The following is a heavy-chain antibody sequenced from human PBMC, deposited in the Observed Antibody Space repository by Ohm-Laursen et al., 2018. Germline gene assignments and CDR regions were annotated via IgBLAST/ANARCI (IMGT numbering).Heavy chain of an antibody. Sequence: GSLRLSCSASGFTFSSYWMSWVRQAPGKGLEWVANIKEDGSEKYYVDSVKGRFIISRDNAKNSLDLQMNILRAEDTAVYYCARDVRNGGPPQGSWGQGSLVTVSS. V-gene: IGHV3-7*01. CDR3: ARDVRNGGPPQGS. CDR2: IKEDGSEK. J-gene: IGHJ5*02. CDR1: GFTFSSYW. D-gene: IGHD4-23*01.